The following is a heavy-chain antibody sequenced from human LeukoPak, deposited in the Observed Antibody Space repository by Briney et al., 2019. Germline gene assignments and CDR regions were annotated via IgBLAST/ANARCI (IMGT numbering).Heavy chain of an antibody. CDR2: TSYHGSDE. CDR1: GFTFSSYA. D-gene: IGHD5-24*01. J-gene: IGHJ4*02. Sequence: GGSLRLSCAASGFTFSSYAMSWVRQAPGKGLEWVAATSYHGSDEYYADSVKGRFTIFRDSSQNTLYLQMNSLRPEDTSVYYCARDRGQWLQKHFDYWGQGTLVTVSS. CDR3: ARDRGQWLQKHFDY. V-gene: IGHV3-30-3*01.